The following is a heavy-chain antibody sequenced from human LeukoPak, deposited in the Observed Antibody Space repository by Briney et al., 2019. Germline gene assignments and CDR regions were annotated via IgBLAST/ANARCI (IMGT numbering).Heavy chain of an antibody. D-gene: IGHD3-3*01. J-gene: IGHJ5*02. CDR3: ARDRGETIFGVDPNWFDP. CDR2: INWNGGST. CDR1: GFTFSDYY. Sequence: GGSLRLSCAAAGFTFSDYYMSWVRQAPGKGLEWVSGINWNGGSTGYADSVKGRFTISRDNAKNSLYLQMNSLRAEDTALYHCARDRGETIFGVDPNWFDPWGQGTLVTVSS. V-gene: IGHV3-20*01.